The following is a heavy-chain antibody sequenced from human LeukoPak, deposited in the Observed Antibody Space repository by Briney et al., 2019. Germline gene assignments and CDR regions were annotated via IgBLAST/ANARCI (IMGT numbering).Heavy chain of an antibody. CDR3: ARVTRGYSYGVDY. D-gene: IGHD5-18*01. CDR1: GFTFSSYE. V-gene: IGHV3-48*03. Sequence: QTGGSLGLSCAASGFTFSSYEMNWVRQAPGKGLEWVSYISSSGSTIYYADSVKGRFTISRDNAKNSLYLQMNSLRAEDTAVYYCARVTRGYSYGVDYWGQGTLVTVSS. J-gene: IGHJ4*02. CDR2: ISSSGSTI.